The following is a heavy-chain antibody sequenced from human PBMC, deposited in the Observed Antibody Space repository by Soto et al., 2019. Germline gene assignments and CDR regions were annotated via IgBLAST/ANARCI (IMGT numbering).Heavy chain of an antibody. J-gene: IGHJ6*02. V-gene: IGHV5-51*01. Sequence: PGESLKISCKGSGYSFTSYWIGWVRQMPGKGLEWMGIIYPGDSDTRYSPSFQGQVTISADKSISTAYLQWSSLKASDTAMYYCARLGCSSTSCYGNNVNYYYYGMDVWGQGTTVTVSS. CDR3: ARLGCSSTSCYGNNVNYYYYGMDV. D-gene: IGHD2-2*01. CDR2: IYPGDSDT. CDR1: GYSFTSYW.